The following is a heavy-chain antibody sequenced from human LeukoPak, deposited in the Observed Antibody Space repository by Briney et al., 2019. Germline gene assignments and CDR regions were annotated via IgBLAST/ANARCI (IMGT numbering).Heavy chain of an antibody. CDR1: GFTFSDYY. D-gene: IGHD6-13*01. Sequence: GGSLRLSCAASGFTFSDYYMSWIRQAPGKGLEWVSYISSSGSTIYYADSVKGRFTISRDNSKNTLYLQMNSLRAEDTAVYYCARDLGSSWDYFDYWGQGTLVTVSS. J-gene: IGHJ4*02. CDR3: ARDLGSSWDYFDY. CDR2: ISSSGSTI. V-gene: IGHV3-11*04.